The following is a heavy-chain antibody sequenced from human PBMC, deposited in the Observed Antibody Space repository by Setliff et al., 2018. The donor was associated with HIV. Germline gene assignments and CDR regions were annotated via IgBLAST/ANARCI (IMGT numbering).Heavy chain of an antibody. V-gene: IGHV3-23*01. CDR1: GFSFSIYD. J-gene: IGHJ3*02. Sequence: PGESLKISCAASGFSFSIYDMSWVRQAPGKGLEWVSGISGSGINTYYADSVKGRFTISRDNSKNTLYLQMNSLRAEDTAVYYCAKDDVPRDFDIWGQGTMVTVSS. CDR3: AKDDVPRDFDI. CDR2: ISGSGINT.